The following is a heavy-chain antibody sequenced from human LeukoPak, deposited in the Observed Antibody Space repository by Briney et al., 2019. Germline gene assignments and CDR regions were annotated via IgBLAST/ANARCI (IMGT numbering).Heavy chain of an antibody. CDR3: AREDTAMGYFDY. D-gene: IGHD5-18*01. J-gene: IGHJ4*02. V-gene: IGHV4-59*01. CDR2: IYYSGST. Sequence: PSETLSLTCAVYGGSFSGYYWSWIRQPPGKGLEWIGYIYYSGSTNYNPSLKSRVTISVDTSKNQFSLKLSSVTAADTAVYYCAREDTAMGYFDYWGQGTLVTVSS. CDR1: GGSFSGYY.